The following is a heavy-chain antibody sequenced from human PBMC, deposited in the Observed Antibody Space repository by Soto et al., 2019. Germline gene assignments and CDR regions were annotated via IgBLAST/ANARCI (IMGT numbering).Heavy chain of an antibody. CDR2: ISGSGGST. D-gene: IGHD5-12*01. V-gene: IGHV3-23*01. J-gene: IGHJ4*02. CDR3: AKDRVRGYSGYDYFDY. CDR1: GFTFSSYA. Sequence: EVQLLESGGGLVQPGGSLRLSCAASGFTFSSYAMSWVRQAPGKGLEWVSAISGSGGSTYYADSVKGRFTISRDNSKNTLYLQMNSLRAEDTAVYYCAKDRVRGYSGYDYFDYWGQGTLVTVSS.